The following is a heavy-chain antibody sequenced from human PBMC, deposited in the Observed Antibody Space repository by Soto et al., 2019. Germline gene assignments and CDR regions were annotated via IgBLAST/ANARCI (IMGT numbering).Heavy chain of an antibody. V-gene: IGHV4-31*03. J-gene: IGHJ6*02. CDR2: IYYSGST. CDR3: ARGGYYFYYGMDV. Sequence: NPSETLSLTCTVSGGSISSGGYYWSWIRQHPGKGLEWIAYIYYSGSTYYNPSLKSRVTISVDTSKNQFSLKLSSVTAADTAVYYCARGGYYFYYGMDVWGPGTTVTVSS. CDR1: GGSISSGGYY.